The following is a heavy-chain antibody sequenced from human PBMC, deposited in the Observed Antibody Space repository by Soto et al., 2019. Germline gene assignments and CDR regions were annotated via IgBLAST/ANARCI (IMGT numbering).Heavy chain of an antibody. Sequence: EVQLLESGGGLVQPGGSLRLSCAASGFTFSSYAMNWVRQAPGKGLEWVSDISGSGGSTHYADSVKGRFTISRDNSKNTLYLQMNSLRAEDTAVYYCAKAKEQIRGFLEYYPPFDWGQGTLVTVSS. V-gene: IGHV3-23*01. J-gene: IGHJ4*02. CDR3: AKAKEQIRGFLEYYPPFD. CDR2: ISGSGGST. CDR1: GFTFSSYA. D-gene: IGHD3-3*01.